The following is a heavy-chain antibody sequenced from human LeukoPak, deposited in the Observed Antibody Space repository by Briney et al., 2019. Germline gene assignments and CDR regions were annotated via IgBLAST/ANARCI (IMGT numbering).Heavy chain of an antibody. CDR1: GYTFTSYY. J-gene: IGHJ4*02. CDR2: INPSGGST. D-gene: IGHD6-6*01. Sequence: ASVKVSCKASGYTFTSYYMHWARQAPGQGLEWMGIINPSGGSTSYAQKFQGRVTMTRDTSTSTVYMELSSLRSEDTAVYYCAREGSSSSSGDYFDYWGQGTLVTVSS. CDR3: AREGSSSSSGDYFDY. V-gene: IGHV1-46*01.